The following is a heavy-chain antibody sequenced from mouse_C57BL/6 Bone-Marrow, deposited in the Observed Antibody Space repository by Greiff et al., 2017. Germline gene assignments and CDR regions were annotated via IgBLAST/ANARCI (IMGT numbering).Heavy chain of an antibody. CDR3: ARITTVVRYAMDY. CDR1: GFNIKDYY. V-gene: IGHV14-2*01. J-gene: IGHJ4*01. Sequence: EVQGVESGAELVKPGASVKLSCTASGFNIKDYYMHWVKQRTEQGLEWIGRIDPEDGETKYAPKFQGKATITADTSSNTAYLQLSSLTSEDTAVYYCARITTVVRYAMDYWGQGTSVTVSS. CDR2: IDPEDGET. D-gene: IGHD1-1*01.